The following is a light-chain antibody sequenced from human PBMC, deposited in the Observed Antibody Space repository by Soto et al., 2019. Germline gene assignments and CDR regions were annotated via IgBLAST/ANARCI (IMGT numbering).Light chain of an antibody. CDR3: RQYNDNWT. V-gene: IGKV1-5*03. Sequence: DIPMTQSPSTLSASVGDRVTITCRASQSISSWLAWYQQKPGKAPKLLIYKASTLQSGVPSRFSGSGSGTEFTLAISSLQPDDSATYYCRQYNDNWTFGQGTKVEIK. J-gene: IGKJ1*01. CDR2: KAS. CDR1: QSISSW.